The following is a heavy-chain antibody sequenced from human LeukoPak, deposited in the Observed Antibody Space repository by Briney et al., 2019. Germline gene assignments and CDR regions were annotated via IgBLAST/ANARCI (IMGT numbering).Heavy chain of an antibody. D-gene: IGHD3-10*01. V-gene: IGHV4-30-2*01. J-gene: IGHJ3*02. Sequence: SQTLSLTCAVSGGSISSGGYSWSWIRQPPGKGLEWIGCIYHSGSTYYNPSLKSRVTISVDRSKNQFSLKLSSVTAADTAVYYCARGMSGRRDAFDIWGQGTMVTVSS. CDR1: GGSISSGGYS. CDR3: ARGMSGRRDAFDI. CDR2: IYHSGST.